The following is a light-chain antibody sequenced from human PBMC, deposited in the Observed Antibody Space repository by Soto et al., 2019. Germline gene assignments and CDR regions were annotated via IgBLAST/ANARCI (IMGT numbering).Light chain of an antibody. V-gene: IGKV3-15*01. CDR1: QGVTTN. CDR3: QQYNNWPFS. J-gene: IGKJ5*01. Sequence: EIVMTQSPATLSVSPGEIVTLSCRAGQGVTTNFAWYQQKSGQSPRLIIYDVSTRATGVPARFSGTGSETDFTLTISGLQSEDSAVYFCQQYNNWPFSLGQGTRLEIK. CDR2: DVS.